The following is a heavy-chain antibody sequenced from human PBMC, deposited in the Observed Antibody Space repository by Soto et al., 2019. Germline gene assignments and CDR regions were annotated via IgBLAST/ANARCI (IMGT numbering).Heavy chain of an antibody. Sequence: TSETLSLTCAVYGGSFSGYYWSWIRQPPGKGLEWIGYIYYSGSTYYNPSLKSRVTISVDTSKNQFSLKLSSVTAADTAVYYCARVGRLKYYYDSSGPEGFQHWGQGTLVTVSS. CDR2: IYYSGST. CDR3: ARVGRLKYYYDSSGPEGFQH. V-gene: IGHV4-30-4*08. D-gene: IGHD3-22*01. CDR1: GGSFSGYY. J-gene: IGHJ1*01.